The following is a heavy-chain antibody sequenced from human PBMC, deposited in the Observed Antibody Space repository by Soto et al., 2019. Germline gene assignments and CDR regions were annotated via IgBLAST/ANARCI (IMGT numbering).Heavy chain of an antibody. D-gene: IGHD3-22*01. CDR3: ARFVPYYYDSSVAGDAFDI. CDR1: GGSISSGGYY. CDR2: IYYSGST. V-gene: IGHV4-31*03. Sequence: QVQLQESGPGLVKPSQTLSLTCTVSGGSISSGGYYWSWIRQHPGKGLEWIGYIYYSGSTYYNPSLKSRVTISVDTSKNQFSLKLSSVTAADTAVYYCARFVPYYYDSSVAGDAFDIWGQGTMVTVSS. J-gene: IGHJ3*02.